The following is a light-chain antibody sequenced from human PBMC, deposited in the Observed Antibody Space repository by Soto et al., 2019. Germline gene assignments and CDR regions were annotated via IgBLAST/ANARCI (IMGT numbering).Light chain of an antibody. CDR3: QHYNSYSPA. V-gene: IGKV1-5*03. CDR1: QTISVW. Sequence: DIQMTQSPSTLSASVGDRATITCRASQTISVWLAWYQQKAGKAPNLLIYKASRLESGVPSRFSGSGSGTEFTLTISGLQPGDSATYYCQHYNSYSPAFGQGTKVDIK. J-gene: IGKJ1*01. CDR2: KAS.